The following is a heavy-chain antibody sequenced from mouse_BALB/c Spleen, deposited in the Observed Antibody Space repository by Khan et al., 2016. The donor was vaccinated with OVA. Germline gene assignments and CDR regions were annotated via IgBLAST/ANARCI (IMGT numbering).Heavy chain of an antibody. Sequence: VQLQQSGAELVKSGATAKLSCTASGLNIKDPYMHWLTQWPEQGLEGIGRIDPPNGNPKYDPQFQGKATITADTSSNTAYRQLSSMTSEDTAVYYCARMARKWGQGTTLTVSS. CDR3: ARMARK. V-gene: IGHV14-3*02. J-gene: IGHJ2*01. CDR1: GLNIKDPY. CDR2: IDPPNGNP.